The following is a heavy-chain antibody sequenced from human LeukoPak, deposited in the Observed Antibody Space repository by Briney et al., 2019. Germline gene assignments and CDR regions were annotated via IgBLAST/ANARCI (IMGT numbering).Heavy chain of an antibody. D-gene: IGHD1-26*01. Sequence: ASVKVSCKASGHTFASYGISWVRQAPGQGLEWMGWISAYNGNTNYAQKLQGRVTTTTDTSTSTAYMELRSLRSDDTAVYYCARDGVWSEWELLDNWFDPWGQGTLVTVSS. CDR2: ISAYNGNT. V-gene: IGHV1-18*01. CDR1: GHTFASYG. J-gene: IGHJ5*02. CDR3: ARDGVWSEWELLDNWFDP.